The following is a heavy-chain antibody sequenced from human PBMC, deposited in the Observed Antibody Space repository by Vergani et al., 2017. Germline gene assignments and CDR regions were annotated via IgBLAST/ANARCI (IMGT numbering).Heavy chain of an antibody. J-gene: IGHJ6*03. D-gene: IGHD4-11*01. V-gene: IGHV4-34*01. Sequence: QVQLQQWGGGLLKPSETLSLTCVVNGGSFTSYHWTWIRQSPGEGLEWVGDIDHTGRPYYNPSLKSRLNMSVDKSRNHFSLTLNSVTATDTAIYFCARVNTETNGHLYYYYYMDVWGQGTAVTVS. CDR1: GGSFTSYH. CDR3: ARVNTETNGHLYYYYYMDV. CDR2: IDHTGRP.